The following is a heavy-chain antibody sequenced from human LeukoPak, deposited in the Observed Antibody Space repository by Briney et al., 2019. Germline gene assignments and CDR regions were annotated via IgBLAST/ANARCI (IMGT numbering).Heavy chain of an antibody. J-gene: IGHJ6*02. V-gene: IGHV3-66*01. Sequence: PGGSLRLSCAASGFTFSSYAMSWVRQAPGKGLEWVSVIYSGGSTYYTDSVKGRFTISRDNSKNTLYLQMNSLRAEDTAVYYCARDYGWYRDYYYYYGMDVWGQGTTVTVSS. CDR1: GFTFSSYA. CDR3: ARDYGWYRDYYYYYGMDV. D-gene: IGHD6-19*01. CDR2: IYSGGST.